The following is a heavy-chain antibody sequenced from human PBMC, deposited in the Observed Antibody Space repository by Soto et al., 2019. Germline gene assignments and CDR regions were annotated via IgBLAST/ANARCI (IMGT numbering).Heavy chain of an antibody. V-gene: IGHV3-15*01. D-gene: IGHD4-17*01. CDR2: IKSKTDGGTT. CDR3: TTDSNDYGDYDPFDI. J-gene: IGHJ3*02. CDR1: GFTFSNAW. Sequence: GGSLRLACAASGFTFSNAWMSWVRQAPGKGLEWVGRIKSKTDGGTTDYAAPVKGRFTISRDDSKNTLYLQMNSLKTEYTAVYYCTTDSNDYGDYDPFDIWGQGTMVTVSS.